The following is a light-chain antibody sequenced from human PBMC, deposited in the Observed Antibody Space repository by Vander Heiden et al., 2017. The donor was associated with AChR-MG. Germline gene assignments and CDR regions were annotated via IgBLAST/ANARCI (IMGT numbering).Light chain of an antibody. CDR2: AAS. CDR1: QGISSY. Sequence: DIQMTQSPSSLSASVGDRVTITCRASQGISSYLNWYQQKPGKAPKLLIYAASRLQSGVPSRFSGSGSGTDFTLTISRLQPEDFATYYCQQSDSTPWTVGQGTKVEIK. J-gene: IGKJ1*01. CDR3: QQSDSTPWT. V-gene: IGKV1-39*01.